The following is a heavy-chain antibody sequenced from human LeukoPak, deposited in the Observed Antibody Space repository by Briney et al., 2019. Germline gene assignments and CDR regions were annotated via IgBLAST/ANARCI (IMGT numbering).Heavy chain of an antibody. J-gene: IGHJ4*02. CDR1: GDSISGGLYA. V-gene: IGHV4-39*01. CDR3: ARLWSHSKTEDY. D-gene: IGHD3-16*01. CDR2: IYHNGDT. Sequence: KPSETLSLTCTVSGDSISGGLYAWGWIRQPPGEGLEWIGNIYHNGDTYYNPSLRSRVTISVDTSENQFSLNLRSVTAADTAVYYCARLWSHSKTEDYWGQGTVVTVSS.